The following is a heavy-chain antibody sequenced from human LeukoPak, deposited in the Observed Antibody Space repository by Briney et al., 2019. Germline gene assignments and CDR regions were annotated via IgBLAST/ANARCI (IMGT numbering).Heavy chain of an antibody. V-gene: IGHV3-30-3*01. Sequence: GGSLRLSCAASGFTFRSYAMHWVRQAPGKGLGWVAVISYDGSNKYYADSVKGRFTISRDNSKNTLYLQMNSLRAEDTAVYYCARARYSSAIYYYYGMDVWGQGTTVTVSS. CDR3: ARARYSSAIYYYYGMDV. D-gene: IGHD6-25*01. CDR2: ISYDGSNK. J-gene: IGHJ6*02. CDR1: GFTFRSYA.